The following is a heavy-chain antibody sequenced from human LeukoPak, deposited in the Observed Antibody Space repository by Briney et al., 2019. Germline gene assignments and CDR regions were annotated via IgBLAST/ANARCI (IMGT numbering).Heavy chain of an antibody. V-gene: IGHV4-61*02. Sequence: SQTLSLTCTVSGGSISSGSYYWSWIRQPAGKGLVWIGRIYTSGSTNYNPSLKSRVTISVDTSKNQFSLKLSSVTAADTAVYYCARDPSKGSGSYPPVWGQGTLVTVSS. D-gene: IGHD3-10*01. CDR2: IYTSGST. J-gene: IGHJ4*02. CDR3: ARDPSKGSGSYPPV. CDR1: GGSISSGSYY.